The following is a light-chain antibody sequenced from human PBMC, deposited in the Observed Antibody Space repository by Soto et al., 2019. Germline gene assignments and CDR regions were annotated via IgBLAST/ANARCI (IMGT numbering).Light chain of an antibody. J-gene: IGKJ5*01. CDR3: QQYGSSIT. V-gene: IGKV3-20*01. CDR1: QSVSSSY. Sequence: EVVLTQSPGTLSSSPGERATLSCRASQSVSSSYLAWYQQKPGQAPRLLIYGASSRATGIPDRFSGSGSGTDFTLTISRLEPEDFEVYYCQQYGSSITFGQGTRLESK. CDR2: GAS.